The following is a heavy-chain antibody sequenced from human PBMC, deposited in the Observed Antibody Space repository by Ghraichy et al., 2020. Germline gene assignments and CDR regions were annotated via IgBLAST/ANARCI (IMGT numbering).Heavy chain of an antibody. CDR3: ARYYGTT. J-gene: IGHJ5*02. D-gene: IGHD3-10*01. V-gene: IGHV3-66*01. Sequence: GGSLRLSCAASGFTFSSYAMSWVRQAPGKGLEWVSVIYSGGSTNYADSVKRRFTISRDNSKNTLYLQMNSLRAEDTAIYYCARYYGTTWGQGTLVTVSS. CDR2: IYSGGST. CDR1: GFTFSSYA.